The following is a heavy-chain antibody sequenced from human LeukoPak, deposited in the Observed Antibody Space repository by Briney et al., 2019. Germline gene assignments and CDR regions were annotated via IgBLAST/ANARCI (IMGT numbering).Heavy chain of an antibody. CDR2: TYYRSKWYY. J-gene: IGHJ6*03. CDR1: GDSVSSNSAA. V-gene: IGHV6-1*01. D-gene: IGHD1-1*01. CDR3: ARDREYTPRAVNYMDV. Sequence: SQTLSLTCATSGDSVSSNSAAWNWIRQSPSRGLEWLGRTYYRSKWYYNYALSVKSRITINPDTSKNQFSLQLNSVTPEDTAVYYCARDREYTPRAVNYMDVWGKGTTVTVSS.